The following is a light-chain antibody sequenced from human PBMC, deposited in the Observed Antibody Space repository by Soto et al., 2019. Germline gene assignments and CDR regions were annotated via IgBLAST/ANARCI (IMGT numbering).Light chain of an antibody. CDR2: DAS. J-gene: IGKJ3*01. Sequence: EIVLTQSPATLSLSPGERATLSCRASQSVSSYLAWYQQKLGQAPRLLIYDASNRATGIPARFSGSGSGTDFTLIISSLEPEDFAVYYCQQRSNWPLTFGPGTKVDIK. V-gene: IGKV3-11*01. CDR1: QSVSSY. CDR3: QQRSNWPLT.